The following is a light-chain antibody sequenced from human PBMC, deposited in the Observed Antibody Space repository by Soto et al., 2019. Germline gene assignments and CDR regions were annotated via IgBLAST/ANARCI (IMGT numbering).Light chain of an antibody. Sequence: QTVVTQEPSLTVSPGGPVTLTCASRTGAVTSGFHPNWFQQKPGQAPRSLMYSTTKRHSCTPARFSGSLLGDKAALTLSAVEPEDEAEYYCLLYYRGALPNWLFGRGTNLTVL. CDR1: TGAVTSGFH. CDR3: LLYYRGALPNWL. J-gene: IGLJ3*02. V-gene: IGLV7-43*01. CDR2: STT.